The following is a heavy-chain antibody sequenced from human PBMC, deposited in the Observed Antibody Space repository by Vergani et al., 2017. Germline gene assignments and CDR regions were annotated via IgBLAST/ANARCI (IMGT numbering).Heavy chain of an antibody. CDR1: GGSFSGYY. V-gene: IGHV4-34*01. CDR3: ARGRRAAGYSGPDS. D-gene: IGHD6-13*01. J-gene: IGHJ4*02. CDR2: INHSGST. Sequence: QVQLQQWGAGLLKPSETLSLTCAVYGGSFSGYYWSWIRQPPGKGLEWIGEINHSGSTNYNPSLKSRVTISVDTSKNQFPLKLSSVTAADTAVYYCARGRRAAGYSGPDSWGQGTRVTVSS.